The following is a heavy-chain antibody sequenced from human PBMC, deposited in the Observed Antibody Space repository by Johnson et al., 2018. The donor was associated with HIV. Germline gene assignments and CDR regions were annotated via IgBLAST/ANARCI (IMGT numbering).Heavy chain of an antibody. V-gene: IGHV3-74*01. Sequence: VQLVESGGGLVQPGGSLRLSCAASGLSFSRSWMHWVRQAPGKGLVWVSGTNNDGSTTTYADSVKGRFTVSRDKVKNTLHLQMNSLRAEDTAVYYCAREWGVITFGGVIPRNAFDIWGQGTMVTVSS. CDR2: TNNDGSTT. CDR1: GLSFSRSW. J-gene: IGHJ3*02. D-gene: IGHD3-16*02. CDR3: AREWGVITFGGVIPRNAFDI.